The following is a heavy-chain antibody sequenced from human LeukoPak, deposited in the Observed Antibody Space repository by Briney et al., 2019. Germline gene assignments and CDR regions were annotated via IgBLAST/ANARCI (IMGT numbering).Heavy chain of an antibody. CDR3: ARDLARGYGSGSYSEKYFDY. CDR2: INPSGGST. D-gene: IGHD3-10*01. Sequence: ASVKVSCKASGYTFTSYYMHWVRQAPGQGLEWMGIINPSGGSTSYAQKFQGRVTMTRDMSTSTVYMELSSLRSEDTAVYYCARDLARGYGSGSYSEKYFDYWGQGTLVAVSS. V-gene: IGHV1-46*01. CDR1: GYTFTSYY. J-gene: IGHJ4*02.